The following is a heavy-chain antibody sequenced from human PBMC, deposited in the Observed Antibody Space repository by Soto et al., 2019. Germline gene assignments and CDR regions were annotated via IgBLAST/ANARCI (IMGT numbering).Heavy chain of an antibody. CDR2: ISAYNGNT. CDR3: ARTTYCSGGSCYSAFDI. D-gene: IGHD2-15*01. Sequence: ASVKVSCKASGYTFTSYGISWVRQAPGQGLEWMGWISAYNGNTNYAQKLQGRVTMTTDTSTSTAYMELRSLRSDDTAVYYCARTTYCSGGSCYSAFDIWGQGTIVTVSS. J-gene: IGHJ3*02. CDR1: GYTFTSYG. V-gene: IGHV1-18*01.